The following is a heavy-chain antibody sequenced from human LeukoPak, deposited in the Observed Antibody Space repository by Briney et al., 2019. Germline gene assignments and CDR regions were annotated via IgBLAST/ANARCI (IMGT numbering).Heavy chain of an antibody. CDR1: GFTFSSYA. CDR2: ISGSGGST. J-gene: IGHJ5*02. Sequence: GASLRLSCAASGFTFSSYAMSWVRQAPGKGLEWVSAISGSGGSTYYADSVKGRFTISRDNSKNTLYLQMNSLRAGDTAVYYCAKGGYYDSSGYLAPWGQGTLVTVSS. V-gene: IGHV3-23*01. CDR3: AKGGYYDSSGYLAP. D-gene: IGHD3-22*01.